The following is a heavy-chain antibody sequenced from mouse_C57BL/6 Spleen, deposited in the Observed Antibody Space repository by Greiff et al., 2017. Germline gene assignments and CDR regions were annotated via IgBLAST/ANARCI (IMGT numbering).Heavy chain of an antibody. J-gene: IGHJ3*01. D-gene: IGHD3-1*01. CDR3: ARGLSSDYVAWFAY. CDR1: GYTFTDYN. CDR2: INPNNGGT. V-gene: IGHV1-18*01. Sequence: VQLQQSGPELVKPGASVKIPCKASGYTFTDYNMDWVKQSHGKSLEWIGDINPNNGGTIYNQKFKGKATLTVDKSSSTAYMELRSLTSEDTAVYYCARGLSSDYVAWFAYWGQGTLVTVSA.